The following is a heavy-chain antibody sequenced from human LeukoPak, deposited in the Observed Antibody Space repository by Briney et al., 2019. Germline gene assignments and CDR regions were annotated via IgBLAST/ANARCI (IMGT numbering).Heavy chain of an antibody. V-gene: IGHV1-2*06. D-gene: IGHD3-10*01. Sequence: ASVKVSCKASGYTFTGYYMHWVRQAPGQGLEWMGRINPNSGGTNYAQKFQGRVTMTRDTSISTAYMELSRLRSDDTAVYYCATPRGADRYFDLWGHGTLVTVSS. CDR3: ATPRGADRYFDL. CDR1: GYTFTGYY. CDR2: INPNSGGT. J-gene: IGHJ2*01.